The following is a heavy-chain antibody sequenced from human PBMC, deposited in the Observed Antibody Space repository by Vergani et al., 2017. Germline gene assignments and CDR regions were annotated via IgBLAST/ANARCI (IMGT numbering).Heavy chain of an antibody. CDR1: GYSITSGYY. Sequence: QVQLLESGPGLLKPSETLSLTCSVSGYSITSGYYWGWIRQPPGRGLEWIGSIYHTGSAYYNPSLKSRVTVSVDTSMNQVSLKLNSVTAADTAVYYCARDSTIGGRPGRRGNSWFDPWGQGTLVTVSS. CDR2: IYHTGSA. V-gene: IGHV4-38-2*02. J-gene: IGHJ5*02. D-gene: IGHD6-6*01. CDR3: ARDSTIGGRPGRRGNSWFDP.